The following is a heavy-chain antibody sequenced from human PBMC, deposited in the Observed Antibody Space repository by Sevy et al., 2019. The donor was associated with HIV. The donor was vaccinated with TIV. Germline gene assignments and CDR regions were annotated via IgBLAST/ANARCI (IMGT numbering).Heavy chain of an antibody. CDR3: ARDERGYSSSWYFDY. CDR2: IYYSGST. J-gene: IGHJ4*02. V-gene: IGHV4-59*11. Sequence: SETLSLTCTVSGGSISSHYWSWIRHPPGKRLEWIGYIYYSGSTNYNPSLKSRVTISVDTSKNQFSLKLSSVTAADTAVYYCARDERGYSSSWYFDYWGQGTLVTVSS. CDR1: GGSISSHY. D-gene: IGHD6-13*01.